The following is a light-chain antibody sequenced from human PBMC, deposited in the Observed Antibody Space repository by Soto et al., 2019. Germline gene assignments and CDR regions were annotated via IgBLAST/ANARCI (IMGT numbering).Light chain of an antibody. CDR1: QSVSSN. Sequence: EIVMTQSPATLSLSLGERATLSCRASQSVSSNLAWYQQKPGQAPRLLIYGASTRATGIPARFSGSGSGTEFTPTISRLQSEDFAVYYWQQYNNWPRTFGQGTKLEIK. CDR3: QQYNNWPRT. V-gene: IGKV3-15*01. CDR2: GAS. J-gene: IGKJ1*01.